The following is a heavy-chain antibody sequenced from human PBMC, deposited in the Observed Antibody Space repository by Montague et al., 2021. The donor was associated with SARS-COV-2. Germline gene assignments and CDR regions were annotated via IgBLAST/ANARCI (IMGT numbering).Heavy chain of an antibody. CDR2: IYYSGST. Sequence: SETLSLTCTVSGGSTSSSSYYWGWIRQPPGKGLEWIGSIYYSGSTYYNPSLKSRFTISVDTSKNQFSLKLSSVTAADTAVYYCARRVTGTTVHYYYYGMDVWGQGTTVTVSS. CDR3: ARRVTGTTVHYYYYGMDV. V-gene: IGHV4-39*01. CDR1: GGSTSSSSYY. D-gene: IGHD1-20*01. J-gene: IGHJ6*02.